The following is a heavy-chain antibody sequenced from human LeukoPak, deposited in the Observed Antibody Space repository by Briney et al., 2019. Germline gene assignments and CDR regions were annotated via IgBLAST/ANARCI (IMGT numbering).Heavy chain of an antibody. CDR2: ISSSGSTI. CDR3: ARDGDCGGACGNGFDI. J-gene: IGHJ3*02. Sequence: GGSLRLSCAASGFTFSSYEMNWVRQAPGKGLEWVSYISSSGSTIYYADSVKGRFTISRDNAKNSLYLQMNSLRAEDTAVYYCARDGDCGGACGNGFDIRGQGTMVTVSS. CDR1: GFTFSSYE. V-gene: IGHV3-48*03. D-gene: IGHD2-21*02.